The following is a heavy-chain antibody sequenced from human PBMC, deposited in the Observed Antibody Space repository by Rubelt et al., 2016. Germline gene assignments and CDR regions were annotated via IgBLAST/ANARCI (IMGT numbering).Heavy chain of an antibody. D-gene: IGHD1-26*01. CDR1: GGSISSGGYS. CDR3: ARHKGKWELLPVDFDY. CDR2: IYYSGST. J-gene: IGHJ4*02. V-gene: IGHV4-30-4*07. Sequence: QVQLQESGPGLVKPSQTLSLTCAVSGGSISSGGYSWSWIRQPPGKGLEWIGYIYYSGSTYYNPSLKSRVTISVDTSKNQFSLKLSSVAAADTAVYYCARHKGKWELLPVDFDYWGQGTLVTVSS.